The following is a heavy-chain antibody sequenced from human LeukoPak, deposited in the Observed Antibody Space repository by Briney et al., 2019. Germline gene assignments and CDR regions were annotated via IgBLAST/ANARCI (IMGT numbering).Heavy chain of an antibody. CDR2: VSAYNGNT. V-gene: IGHV1-18*01. Sequence: GASVKVSCKASGYTFTSYGISWVRQAPGQGLEWMGWVSAYNGNTNYAQKLQSRVTMTTDTSTSTAYMELRSLRSDDTAVYYCARDPRDLFRRYCSGGSCYGSDPWGQGTLVTVSS. CDR1: GYTFTSYG. J-gene: IGHJ5*02. D-gene: IGHD2-15*01. CDR3: ARDPRDLFRRYCSGGSCYGSDP.